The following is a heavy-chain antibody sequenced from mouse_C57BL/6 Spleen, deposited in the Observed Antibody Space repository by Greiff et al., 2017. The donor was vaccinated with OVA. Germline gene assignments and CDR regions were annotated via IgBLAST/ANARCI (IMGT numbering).Heavy chain of an antibody. CDR1: GFSLTSYG. D-gene: IGHD2-1*01. CDR3: ARKSIYYGNPYYAMDY. V-gene: IGHV2-2*01. Sequence: QVQLQQSGPGLVQPSQSLSITCTVSGFSLTSYGVHWVRQSPGKGLEWLGVIWSGGSTDYNAAFISRLSISKDNSKSQVFFKMNSLQADDTAIYYCARKSIYYGNPYYAMDYWGQGTSVTVSS. J-gene: IGHJ4*01. CDR2: IWSGGST.